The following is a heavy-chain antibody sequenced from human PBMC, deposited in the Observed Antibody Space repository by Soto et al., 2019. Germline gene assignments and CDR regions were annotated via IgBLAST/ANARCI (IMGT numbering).Heavy chain of an antibody. J-gene: IGHJ3*02. CDR1: GGTFSTYS. Sequence: SVKVSCKASGGTFSTYSITWVRQAPGQGPEWMGRIIPVLGLANYAQKFHGRVTITADKSTSTAYMELSSLRSEDTAVYYCAKEAYCSAGSCLDDAFDIWGQGTMVTVSS. V-gene: IGHV1-69*02. CDR2: IIPVLGLA. D-gene: IGHD2-15*01. CDR3: AKEAYCSAGSCLDDAFDI.